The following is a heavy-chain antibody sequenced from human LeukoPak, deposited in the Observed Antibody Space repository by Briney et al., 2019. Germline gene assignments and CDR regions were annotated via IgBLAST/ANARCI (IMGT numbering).Heavy chain of an antibody. CDR2: FYGGEST. Sequence: GGSLRLSCVASGFTVNSKHMSWVRQAPGKGLEWVSVFYGGESTYYADFVKGRFTLSRDNSKNTVYLQMNSLRAEDTAVYYCARVVDIVAYDYWGQGTLVTVSS. V-gene: IGHV3-53*01. CDR1: GFTVNSKH. CDR3: ARVVDIVAYDY. J-gene: IGHJ4*02. D-gene: IGHD5-12*01.